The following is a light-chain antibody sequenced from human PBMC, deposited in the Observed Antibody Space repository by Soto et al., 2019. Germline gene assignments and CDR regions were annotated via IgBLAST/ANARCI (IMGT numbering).Light chain of an antibody. CDR1: QTIRSNY. V-gene: IGKV3-15*01. CDR2: GAS. J-gene: IGKJ1*01. Sequence: EIVLTQSPATLSLSPGERATLSCGASQTIRSNYLAWYQQKPGQAPRLLIYGASTRAIDMPGRFSGRGSGTEFTLTISSLQAEDVAVYYCQQYYSYPPWTFGQGTKVDIK. CDR3: QQYYSYPPWT.